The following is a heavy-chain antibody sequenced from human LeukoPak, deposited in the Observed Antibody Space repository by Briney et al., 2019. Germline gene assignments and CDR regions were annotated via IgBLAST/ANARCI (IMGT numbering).Heavy chain of an antibody. D-gene: IGHD2-2*01. J-gene: IGHJ4*02. V-gene: IGHV3-48*03. CDR3: AREHCTGTSCSYFDY. CDR1: GLTLSSYE. CDR2: ISRSGSTI. Sequence: GGSLRLSCEASGLTLSSYEMNWVRQAPGKGLEWISYISRSGSTIYYADSVKGRFTVSRDNAKNSLYLQMNSLRAEDTAVYYCAREHCTGTSCSYFDYWGQGTLVTVSS.